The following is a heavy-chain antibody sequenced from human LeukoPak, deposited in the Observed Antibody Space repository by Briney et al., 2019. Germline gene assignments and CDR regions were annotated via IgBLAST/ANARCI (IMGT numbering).Heavy chain of an antibody. V-gene: IGHV1-69*05. CDR1: GGTFSSYA. D-gene: IGHD1-1*01. CDR3: ARERLSYYYMDV. J-gene: IGHJ6*03. Sequence: PAASVKVSCKASGGTFSSYAVSWVRQAPGQGLEWMGGIIPIFGTANYAQKFQGRVTITTDESTSTAYMELSSLRSQDTALYYCARERLSYYYMDVWGKGTTVTVSS. CDR2: IIPIFGTA.